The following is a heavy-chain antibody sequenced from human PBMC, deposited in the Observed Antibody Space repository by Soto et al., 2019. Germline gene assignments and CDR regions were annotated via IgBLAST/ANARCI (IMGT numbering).Heavy chain of an antibody. CDR3: ARALHVVLRPNQFDY. J-gene: IGHJ4*02. V-gene: IGHV3-23*01. D-gene: IGHD3-10*01. CDR2: IGGSGGST. CDR1: GFTFSSYA. Sequence: GGSLRLSCAASGFTFSSYAMSLVRQGPGEGLEWVSAIGGSGGSTYYADSVKGRFTISRDKSKSTLYLQMSSLRAEDTAVYYCARALHVVLRPNQFDYWGQGTLVTVSS.